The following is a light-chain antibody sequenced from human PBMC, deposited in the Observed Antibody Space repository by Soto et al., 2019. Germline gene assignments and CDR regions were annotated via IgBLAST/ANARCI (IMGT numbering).Light chain of an antibody. J-gene: IGKJ5*01. V-gene: IGKV3-11*01. Sequence: EIVLTQSPATLSLSPGERATLSCRASQSVSSYLSWFQQKPGQAHRLLIYDASNRATGIPARFSGSGSGTDFTLTISSLEPEDFAVYYCQQRSNGPPGITFGQGTRLEIK. CDR1: QSVSSY. CDR3: QQRSNGPPGIT. CDR2: DAS.